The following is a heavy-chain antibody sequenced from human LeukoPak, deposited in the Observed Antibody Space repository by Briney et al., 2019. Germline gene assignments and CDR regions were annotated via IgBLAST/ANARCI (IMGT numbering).Heavy chain of an antibody. V-gene: IGHV3-48*03. CDR3: AKDHCSSTSCYWGYYYMDV. Sequence: PGGSLRLSCAASGFTFSSYEMNWVRQAPGKGLEWVSYISSSGSTIYYADSVKGRFTISRDNSKNTLYLQMNSLRAEDTAVYYCAKDHCSSTSCYWGYYYMDVWGKGTTVTISS. J-gene: IGHJ6*03. D-gene: IGHD2-2*01. CDR2: ISSSGSTI. CDR1: GFTFSSYE.